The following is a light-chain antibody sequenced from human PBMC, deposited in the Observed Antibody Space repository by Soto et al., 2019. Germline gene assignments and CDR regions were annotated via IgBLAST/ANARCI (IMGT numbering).Light chain of an antibody. CDR3: SSYAGSNYV. J-gene: IGLJ1*01. Sequence: QSALTQPPSASGSPGQSVTISCTGTSSDVGGYDYVSWYQQHPGKAPKLMIYEVSQRPSGVPDRFSGSKSGNTASLTVSGLQAEDEADYYCSSYAGSNYVFGTGTKSPS. CDR1: SSDVGGYDY. V-gene: IGLV2-8*01. CDR2: EVS.